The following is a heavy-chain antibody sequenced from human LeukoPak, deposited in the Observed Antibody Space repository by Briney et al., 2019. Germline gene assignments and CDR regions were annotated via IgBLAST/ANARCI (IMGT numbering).Heavy chain of an antibody. CDR2: ISYDGSNK. Sequence: GGSLRLSCAASGFTFSGYGMHWVRPAPGKGLEWVAVISYDGSNKYYADSVKGRFTISRDNSKNTLYLQMNSLRAEDTAVYYCAKDRFAYYWGQGTLVTVSS. J-gene: IGHJ4*02. CDR1: GFTFSGYG. D-gene: IGHD3-10*01. V-gene: IGHV3-30*18. CDR3: AKDRFAYY.